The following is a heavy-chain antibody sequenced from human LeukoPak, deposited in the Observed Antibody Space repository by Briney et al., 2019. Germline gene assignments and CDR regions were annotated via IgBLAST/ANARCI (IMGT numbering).Heavy chain of an antibody. Sequence: GGSLRLSCAASRFTFSTTARSWVRHAPGKGLEWVSAISVSGDSTYYADSVKGWFTISRETSKNTLYLQMNSLRAEDTAIYYCAKDRDIVVVPAATDYYFDYWGQGTLVTVSS. D-gene: IGHD2-2*01. J-gene: IGHJ4*02. CDR1: RFTFSTTA. CDR2: ISVSGDST. V-gene: IGHV3-23*01. CDR3: AKDRDIVVVPAATDYYFDY.